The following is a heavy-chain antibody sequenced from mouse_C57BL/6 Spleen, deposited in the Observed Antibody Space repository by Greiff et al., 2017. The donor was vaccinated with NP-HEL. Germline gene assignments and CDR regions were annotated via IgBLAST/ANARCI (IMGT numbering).Heavy chain of an antibody. Sequence: VQLQQPGAELVMPGASVKLSCKASGYTFTSYWMHWVKQRPGQGLEWIGEIDPSDSYTNYNQKFKGKSTLTVDKSSSTAYMQLSSLTSEDSAVYYCARSSSGSYDLDYWGQGTTLTVSS. CDR2: IDPSDSYT. CDR3: ARSSSGSYDLDY. J-gene: IGHJ2*01. CDR1: GYTFTSYW. D-gene: IGHD3-2*02. V-gene: IGHV1-69*01.